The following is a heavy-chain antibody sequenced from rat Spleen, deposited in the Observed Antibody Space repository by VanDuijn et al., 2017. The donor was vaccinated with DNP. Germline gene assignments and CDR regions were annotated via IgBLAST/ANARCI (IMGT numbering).Heavy chain of an antibody. CDR3: ARRGLYYSSYGNCFAY. V-gene: IGHV5S23*01. D-gene: IGHD1-2*01. CDR2: ISARGGST. Sequence: EVQLVESGGGLVQPGRSLKLSCAASGFTFSDYDMALVRHAQTKGLEWVASISARGGSTSYRDSVKGRFTTSRDNAKSTLYLQVDSLRSEDTATYYCARRGLYYSSYGNCFAYWGQGTLVTVSS. CDR1: GFTFSDYD. J-gene: IGHJ3*01.